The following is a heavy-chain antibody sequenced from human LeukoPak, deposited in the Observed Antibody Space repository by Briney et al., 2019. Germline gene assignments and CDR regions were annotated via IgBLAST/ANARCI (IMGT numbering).Heavy chain of an antibody. CDR2: ISYDGSNK. Sequence: PGRSLRLSCAASGFTFSSYAMHWVRQAPGKGLEWVAVISYDGSNKYYADSVKGRFTISRDNSKNTLYLQMNSLRAEDTAVYYCARDREVAATPLGYFDYWGQGTLVTVSS. CDR1: GFTFSSYA. CDR3: ARDREVAATPLGYFDY. J-gene: IGHJ4*02. D-gene: IGHD2-15*01. V-gene: IGHV3-30-3*01.